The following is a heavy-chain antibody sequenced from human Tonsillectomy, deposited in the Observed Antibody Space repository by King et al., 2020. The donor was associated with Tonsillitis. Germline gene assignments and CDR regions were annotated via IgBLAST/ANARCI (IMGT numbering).Heavy chain of an antibody. CDR2: ISGSGGST. J-gene: IGHJ4*02. CDR3: AKTELGMAYFDY. Sequence: VQLVESGGGLVQPGGSLRLSCAASGFTFSSYAMSWVRQAPGKGLEWVSAISGSGGSTYYADSVKGRFTISRDNSTNTLYLPMNCLRAEDTAVYYCAKTELGMAYFDYWGQGTLVTVSS. CDR1: GFTFSSYA. D-gene: IGHD7-27*01. V-gene: IGHV3-23*04.